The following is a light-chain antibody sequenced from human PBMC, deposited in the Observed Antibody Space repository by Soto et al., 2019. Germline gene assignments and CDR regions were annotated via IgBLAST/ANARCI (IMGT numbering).Light chain of an antibody. CDR1: QSISSY. Sequence: DIQMTQSPSSLSASVGDRVTITCRASQSISSYLNWYQQKPGKAPKLLIYAASSLQSGVPSRFSGSGSGTDFTLTISSLQPEDGATYYCQQSYSTLWTFGQGTKVEIK. J-gene: IGKJ1*01. CDR3: QQSYSTLWT. V-gene: IGKV1-39*01. CDR2: AAS.